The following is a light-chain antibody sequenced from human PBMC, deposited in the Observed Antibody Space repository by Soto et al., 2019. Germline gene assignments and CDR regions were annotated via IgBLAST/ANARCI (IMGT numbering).Light chain of an antibody. CDR1: QSISTY. J-gene: IGKJ1*01. CDR3: QQSYSSRWT. V-gene: IGKV1-39*01. Sequence: DIQMTQSPPSLSASVGGRVTITCRASQSISTYLNWFQHKPGKAPKVLIYGASNLQSGVPSRFSGGGSGTDFTLTISSLQPEDFATYYCQQSYSSRWTFGQGTKVEVK. CDR2: GAS.